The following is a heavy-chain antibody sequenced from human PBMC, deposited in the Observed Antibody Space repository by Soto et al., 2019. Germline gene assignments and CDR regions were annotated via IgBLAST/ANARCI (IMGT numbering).Heavy chain of an antibody. V-gene: IGHV3-7*04. CDR3: SGGEGDAF. D-gene: IGHD1-26*01. J-gene: IGHJ4*02. CDR2: TNQDGGEK. CDR1: EYSVRRAW. Sequence: EVPLVESGGGSVQTGGSLRLSCAISEYSVRRAWMNWVRQAPGKGLEWVAHTNQDGGEKYYVDSVKGRFTISRDNAKKSLYLQMNNLRVEDTAVYYCSGGEGDAFWGQGTKVTVSS.